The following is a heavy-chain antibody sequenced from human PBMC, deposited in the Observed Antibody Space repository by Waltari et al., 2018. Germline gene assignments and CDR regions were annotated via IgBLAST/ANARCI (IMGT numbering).Heavy chain of an antibody. CDR2: IYSGGST. J-gene: IGHJ3*02. D-gene: IGHD6-19*01. CDR1: GFTFSSYA. CDR3: ARLQWLEPNAFDI. Sequence: EVQLLESGGGLVQPGGSLRLSCAASGFTFSSYAMSWVRQAPGKGLEWVSVIYSGGSTYYADSVKGRFTISRDNAKNSLYLQMNSLRAEDTAVYYCARLQWLEPNAFDIWGQGTMVTVSS. V-gene: IGHV3-23*03.